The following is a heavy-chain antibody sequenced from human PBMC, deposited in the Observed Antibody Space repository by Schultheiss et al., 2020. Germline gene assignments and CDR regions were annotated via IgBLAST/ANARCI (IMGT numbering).Heavy chain of an antibody. J-gene: IGHJ6*02. D-gene: IGHD6-13*01. V-gene: IGHV3-15*07. Sequence: GESLKISCAASGFIFSNAWMNWVRQAPGKGLEWVGRIKSKTDGGTTEYAAPVKGRLTISRENTLYLQMNSLKTEDTAVYYCTTFSSSWYTPHYYGMDVWGQGTTVTVSS. CDR2: IKSKTDGGTT. CDR3: TTFSSSWYTPHYYGMDV. CDR1: GFIFSNAW.